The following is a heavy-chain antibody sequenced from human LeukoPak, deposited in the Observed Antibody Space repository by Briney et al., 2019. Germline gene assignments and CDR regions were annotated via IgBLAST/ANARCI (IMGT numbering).Heavy chain of an antibody. CDR1: GFTFDDYA. J-gene: IGHJ4*02. CDR2: ISGDGGST. D-gene: IGHD6-19*01. V-gene: IGHV3-43*02. CDR3: AKDRNRGREWLFFDY. Sequence: PGGSLRLSCAASGFTFDDYAMHWVRQAPGKGLEWVSLISGDGGSTYYADSVKGRFTISRDNSKNSLYLQMNSLRTEDTALYYCAKDRNRGREWLFFDYWGQGTLVTVSS.